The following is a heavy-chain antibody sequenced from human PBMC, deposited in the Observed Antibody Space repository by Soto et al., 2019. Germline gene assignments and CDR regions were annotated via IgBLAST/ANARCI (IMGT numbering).Heavy chain of an antibody. V-gene: IGHV3-7*04. CDR3: AREGWSTGRYYFDN. CDR2: IKQDGSEK. D-gene: IGHD6-19*01. J-gene: IGHJ4*02. CDR1: GFTFSSFW. Sequence: EVQLVESGGGLVQPGGSLRLSCADSGFTFSSFWMSWVRQAPGKGLEWVANIKQDGSEKYYVDSVKGRFTISRDNAKNSLYLQLTSLRAEDTAVYYCAREGWSTGRYYFDNWGQGTLVTVSS.